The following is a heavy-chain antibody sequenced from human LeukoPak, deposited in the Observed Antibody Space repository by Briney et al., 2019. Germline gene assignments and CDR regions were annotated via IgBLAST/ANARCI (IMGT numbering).Heavy chain of an antibody. CDR1: GGSFSGYY. CDR3: ARKELLDYGDMWFDP. Sequence: SETLSLTCAVYGGSFSGYYWSWIRQPPGKGLEWIGYIYYSGSTNYNPSLKSRVTISVDTSKNQFSLKLSSVTAADTAVYYCARKELLDYGDMWFDPWGQGTLVTVSS. J-gene: IGHJ5*02. CDR2: IYYSGST. V-gene: IGHV4-59*08. D-gene: IGHD4-17*01.